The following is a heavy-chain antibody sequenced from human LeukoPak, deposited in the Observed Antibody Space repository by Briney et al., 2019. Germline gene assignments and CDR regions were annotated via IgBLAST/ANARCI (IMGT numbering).Heavy chain of an antibody. Sequence: PGGSLRLSCAASGFTFSSYSMNWVRRAPGKGLEWVSSISSSSSYIYYADSVKGRFTISRDNAKNSLYLQMNSLRAEDTAVYYCARAAHDSSGYYYYFDYWGQGTLVTVSS. D-gene: IGHD3-22*01. J-gene: IGHJ4*02. CDR2: ISSSSSYI. CDR1: GFTFSSYS. CDR3: ARAAHDSSGYYYYFDY. V-gene: IGHV3-21*01.